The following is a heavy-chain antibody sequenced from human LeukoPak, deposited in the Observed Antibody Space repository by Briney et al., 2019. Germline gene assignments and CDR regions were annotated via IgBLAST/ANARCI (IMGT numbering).Heavy chain of an antibody. D-gene: IGHD3-22*01. CDR2: ISGSGAST. J-gene: IGHJ6*03. CDR3: ARSSGYFVSDYMDV. V-gene: IGHV3-23*01. Sequence: GGSLRLSCAASGFTFSNCAMSWVRQAPGRGLQWVSSISGSGASTKYADFVKGRFTISRDNSKNTLYLQMNSLRAEDTAVYYCARSSGYFVSDYMDVWDKGTTVTVSS. CDR1: GFTFSNCA.